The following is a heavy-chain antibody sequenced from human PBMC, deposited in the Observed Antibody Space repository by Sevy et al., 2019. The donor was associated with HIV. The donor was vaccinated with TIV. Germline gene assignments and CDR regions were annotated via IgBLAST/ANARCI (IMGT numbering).Heavy chain of an antibody. D-gene: IGHD4-17*01. Sequence: GGSLILSCAASGFTVSSNFMSWVRQAPGKGLEWVSVIYIGGTTYYADSVKGRFTISRDNSKNTVYLQMNSLRAEDTAVYYCARGKHVSDYYGSFDYWGQGTLVTVSS. J-gene: IGHJ4*02. CDR3: ARGKHVSDYYGSFDY. V-gene: IGHV3-53*01. CDR2: IYIGGTT. CDR1: GFTVSSNF.